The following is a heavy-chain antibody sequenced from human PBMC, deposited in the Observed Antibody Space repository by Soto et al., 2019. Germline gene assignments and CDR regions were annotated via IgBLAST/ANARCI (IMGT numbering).Heavy chain of an antibody. CDR3: ARDSRPDNRQLDY. Sequence: GGSLRLSCAASGFTFSSYGMHWVRQAPGKGLEWVAVIWYDGSNKYYADSVKGRFTISRDNSKNTLYLQMNSLRAEDTAVYYCARDSRPDNRQLDYWGQGTLVTVSS. CDR1: GFTFSSYG. J-gene: IGHJ4*02. V-gene: IGHV3-33*01. D-gene: IGHD3-9*01. CDR2: IWYDGSNK.